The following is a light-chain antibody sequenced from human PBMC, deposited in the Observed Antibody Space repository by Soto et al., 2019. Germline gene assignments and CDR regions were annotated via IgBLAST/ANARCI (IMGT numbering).Light chain of an antibody. CDR3: SSYTSSSTWV. J-gene: IGLJ3*02. CDR2: EVT. Sequence: QSVLTQPPSASGSPGQSVAISCTGTNSDIGNYNFVSWYQQHPGKAPKLMICEVTNRPPGVSNRFSGSKSGNTASLTISGLQTEDEADYYCSSYTSSSTWVFGGGTKLTVL. CDR1: NSDIGNYNF. V-gene: IGLV2-14*01.